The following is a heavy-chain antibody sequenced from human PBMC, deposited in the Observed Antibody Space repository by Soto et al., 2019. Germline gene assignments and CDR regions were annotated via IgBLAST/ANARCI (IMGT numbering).Heavy chain of an antibody. V-gene: IGHV1-2*02. CDR2: INPNSGDT. CDR3: ATAPYYYDSSGFPTPHGY. CDR1: GYTFTGYY. J-gene: IGHJ4*02. Sequence: ASVKVSFKASGYTFTGYYVHWVRQAPGQGLEWMGWINPNSGDTYLAQRFQGRVTMNRDTSIGTAYMELRGLTSDDTAEYYCATAPYYYDSSGFPTPHGYWGQGTLVTVSS. D-gene: IGHD3-22*01.